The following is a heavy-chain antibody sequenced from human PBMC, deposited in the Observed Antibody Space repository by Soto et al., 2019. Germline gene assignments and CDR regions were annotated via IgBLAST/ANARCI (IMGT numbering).Heavy chain of an antibody. V-gene: IGHV4-4*02. J-gene: IGHJ4*02. CDR1: GGSISSSNW. CDR2: IYHSGST. Sequence: PSETLSLTCAVSGGSISSSNWWSWVRQPPGQGLEWIGEIYHSGSTNYNPSLKSRVTISVDKSKNQFSLKLSSVTAADTAVYYCARRGFYYYDSSGYYGFDYWGQGTLVTVSS. D-gene: IGHD3-22*01. CDR3: ARRGFYYYDSSGYYGFDY.